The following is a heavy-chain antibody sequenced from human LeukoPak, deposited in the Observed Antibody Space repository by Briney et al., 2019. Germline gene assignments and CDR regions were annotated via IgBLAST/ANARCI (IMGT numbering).Heavy chain of an antibody. D-gene: IGHD4-23*01. CDR3: AKVSPEDYGGNWGLDY. J-gene: IGHJ4*02. CDR2: ISGDGGST. V-gene: IGHV3-43*02. CDR1: GFTFDDYA. Sequence: PGGSLRLSCAASGFTFDDYAMHWVRQAPGKGLEWVSLISGDGGSTYYADSVKGRFTISRDNSKNSLYLQMNSLRTEDTTLYYCAKVSPEDYGGNWGLDYWGQGTLVTVSS.